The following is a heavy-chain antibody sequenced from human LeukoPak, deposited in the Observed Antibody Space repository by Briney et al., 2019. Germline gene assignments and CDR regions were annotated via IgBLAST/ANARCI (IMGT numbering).Heavy chain of an antibody. V-gene: IGHV3-30*04. CDR3: ARGPSITMVRGGQWYYYMDV. J-gene: IGHJ6*03. Sequence: GRSLRLSCAASGFTFSSYAMHWVRQAPGKGLEWVALISYDGSNKYYADSVKARFIISRDNSKNTVYLQMNSLRAEDTAVYYCARGPSITMVRGGQWYYYMDVWGKGTTVTISS. CDR1: GFTFSSYA. D-gene: IGHD3-10*01. CDR2: ISYDGSNK.